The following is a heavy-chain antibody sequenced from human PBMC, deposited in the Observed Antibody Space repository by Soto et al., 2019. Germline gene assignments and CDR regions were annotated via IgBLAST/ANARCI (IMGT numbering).Heavy chain of an antibody. CDR1: GGSISSSSYY. D-gene: IGHD3-10*01. V-gene: IGHV4-39*01. CDR3: AIESITMVRGLFDY. Sequence: SETLSLTCTVSGGSISSSSYYWGWIRQPPGKGLEWIGSIYYSGSTYYNPSLKSRVTISVDTSKNQFSLKLSSVTAADTAVYYCAIESITMVRGLFDYWGQGTLVTVSS. J-gene: IGHJ4*02. CDR2: IYYSGST.